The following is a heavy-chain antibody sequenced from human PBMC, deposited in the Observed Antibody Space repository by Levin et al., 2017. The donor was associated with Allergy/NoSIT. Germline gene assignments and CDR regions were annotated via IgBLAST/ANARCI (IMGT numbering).Heavy chain of an antibody. CDR1: GDSIRSPH. Sequence: SQTLSLPCSVSGDSIRSPHWNWLRQPPGKELEWIGCLYYSGSTKYNPSLKSRVTISVDATKNQFSLKLSSVTAADTAVYYCARDQGSSGWYGWIDSWGQGTLVTVSS. CDR2: LYYSGST. CDR3: ARDQGSSGWYGWIDS. V-gene: IGHV4-59*11. J-gene: IGHJ5*01. D-gene: IGHD6-19*01.